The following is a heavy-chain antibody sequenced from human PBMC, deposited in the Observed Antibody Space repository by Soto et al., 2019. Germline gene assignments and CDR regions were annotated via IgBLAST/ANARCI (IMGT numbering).Heavy chain of an antibody. CDR3: ARDRNGVKYRRSQEGGRWYDP. J-gene: IGHJ5*02. CDR1: GGSISSYY. D-gene: IGHD6-13*01. V-gene: IGHV4-4*07. Sequence: SETLSLTCTVSGGSISSYYWSWIRQPAGKGLEWIGRIYTSGSTNYNPSLKSRVTMSVDTSKNQFSLKLSSVTAADTAVYYCARDRNGVKYRRSQEGGRWYDPWGQGTRVTVSS. CDR2: IYTSGST.